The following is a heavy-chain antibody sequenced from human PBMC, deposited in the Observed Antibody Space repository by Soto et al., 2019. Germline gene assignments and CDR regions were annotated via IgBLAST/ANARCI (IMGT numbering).Heavy chain of an antibody. J-gene: IGHJ4*02. D-gene: IGHD4-17*01. CDR1: GFAIRDYE. V-gene: IGHV3-48*03. CDR2: INSGGTSK. Sequence: PGGSLRLSCAASGFAIRDYEMNWVRQAPGKGLEWISYINSGGTSKKYTDSVEGRFTISRDTALNSPYLQMDSLRDEDTAIYYCARENSGDAFDFWGQGILVTVSS. CDR3: ARENSGDAFDF.